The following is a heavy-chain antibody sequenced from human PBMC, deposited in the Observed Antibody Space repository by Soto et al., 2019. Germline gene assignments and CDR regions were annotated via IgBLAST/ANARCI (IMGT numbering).Heavy chain of an antibody. CDR2: IYYSGST. Sequence: SETLSLTCTVSGGSISSYYWSWIRQPPGKGLEWIGYIYYSGSTNYNPSLKSRVTIPVDTSKNQFSLKLSSVTAADTAVYYCARVRGDYILGSYPVTPYFDYWGQGTLLTVSS. J-gene: IGHJ4*02. CDR1: GGSISSYY. D-gene: IGHD3-16*02. CDR3: ARVRGDYILGSYPVTPYFDY. V-gene: IGHV4-59*01.